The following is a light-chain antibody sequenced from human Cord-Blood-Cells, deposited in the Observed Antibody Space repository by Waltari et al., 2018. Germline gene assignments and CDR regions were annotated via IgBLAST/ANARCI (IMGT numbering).Light chain of an antibody. J-gene: IGKJ2*03. CDR1: QSVSSY. V-gene: IGKV3-11*01. Sequence: EIVLILSPAPLSLSPGESATLSCRASQSVSSYLAWYQQKPGQAPRLLIYDASNRATGIPARFSGSGSGTDFTLTISSLEPEDFAVYYCQQRSNWYSFGQGTKLEIK. CDR3: QQRSNWYS. CDR2: DAS.